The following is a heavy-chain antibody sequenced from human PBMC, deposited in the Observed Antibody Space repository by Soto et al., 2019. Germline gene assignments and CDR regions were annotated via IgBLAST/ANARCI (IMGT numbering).Heavy chain of an antibody. D-gene: IGHD2-15*01. J-gene: IGHJ6*02. V-gene: IGHV1-69*12. Sequence: QVQLVQSGAEVKKPGSSVKVSCKASGGTFSSYAISWVRQAPGQGLEWMGGIIPIFGTANYAQKFQGRVTITADESTSTAYMELSSLGSEDTAVYYCARDPFDCSGGSCYRHYYYGMDVWGQGTTVTVSS. CDR1: GGTFSSYA. CDR3: ARDPFDCSGGSCYRHYYYGMDV. CDR2: IIPIFGTA.